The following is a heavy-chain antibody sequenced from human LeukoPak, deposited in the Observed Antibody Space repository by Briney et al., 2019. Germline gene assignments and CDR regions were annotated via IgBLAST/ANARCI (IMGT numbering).Heavy chain of an antibody. CDR2: TNPNSGVT. D-gene: IGHD5-12*01. J-gene: IGHJ5*02. CDR1: GYSFTGYY. V-gene: IGHV1-2*02. Sequence: ASVKVSCKASGYSFTGYYIHWVRQAPGQGLEWMGWTNPNSGVTKYEQKFQGRVTMTRDTSTSTAYMELSSLRSDDTAVYYCARGAVGYSGYDNWFDPWGQGTLVTVSS. CDR3: ARGAVGYSGYDNWFDP.